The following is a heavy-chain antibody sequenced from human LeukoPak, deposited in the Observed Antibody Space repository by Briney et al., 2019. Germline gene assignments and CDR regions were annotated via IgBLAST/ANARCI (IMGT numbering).Heavy chain of an antibody. V-gene: IGHV1-8*01. J-gene: IGHJ4*02. D-gene: IGHD1-26*01. Sequence: ASVKVSCKASGYTFTSYDINWVRQATGQGLEWMGWMNPNSGNTGYAQKFQGRVTMTRNTSISTAYMELSSLRSEDTAVYYCARVLGEWELSAFDYWGQGTLVTVSS. CDR2: MNPNSGNT. CDR3: ARVLGEWELSAFDY. CDR1: GYTFTSYD.